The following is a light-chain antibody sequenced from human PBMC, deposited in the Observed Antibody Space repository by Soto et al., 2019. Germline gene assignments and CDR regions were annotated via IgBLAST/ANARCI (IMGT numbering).Light chain of an antibody. CDR1: SSDVGGYNY. V-gene: IGLV2-14*01. Sequence: QSVLTQPASVSGSPGQSITISCTGTSSDVGGYNYVSWYQQHPGKAPKLMIYEVSNRPSGVSNRFSGSKSGNTASLTISGLQAEDEADYYCSSYAGDMVFGGGTKLTVL. CDR3: SSYAGDMV. J-gene: IGLJ2*01. CDR2: EVS.